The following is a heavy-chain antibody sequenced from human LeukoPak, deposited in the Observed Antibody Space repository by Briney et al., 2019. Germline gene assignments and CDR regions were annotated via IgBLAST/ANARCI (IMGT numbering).Heavy chain of an antibody. J-gene: IGHJ4*02. CDR1: GASFSSSTYY. Sequence: SETLSLTCTVSGASFSSSTYYWGWIRQPPGKGLEWIGSIYYSGSTYYNPSLKSRVTMSVDTSKNRFSLKLSSVTAADTAVYYCARHAGGISATGTRPFDYWGQGTLVTVSS. CDR2: IYYSGST. CDR3: ARHAGGISATGTRPFDY. V-gene: IGHV4-39*01. D-gene: IGHD6-13*01.